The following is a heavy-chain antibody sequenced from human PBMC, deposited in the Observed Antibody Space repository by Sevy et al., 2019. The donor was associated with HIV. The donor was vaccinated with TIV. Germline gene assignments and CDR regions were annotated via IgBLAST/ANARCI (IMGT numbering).Heavy chain of an antibody. Sequence: GGSLRLSCAASGFTFSKYGMHWVRQAPGKGLEWVALIWYDGSNKYYADSVKGRFTISRDNSKNTLYLQMNSLRAEDTAVYYCVRGDDYYDSRGAHCDYWGQGTLVTVSS. CDR3: VRGDDYYDSRGAHCDY. J-gene: IGHJ4*02. CDR1: GFTFSKYG. D-gene: IGHD3-22*01. V-gene: IGHV3-33*01. CDR2: IWYDGSNK.